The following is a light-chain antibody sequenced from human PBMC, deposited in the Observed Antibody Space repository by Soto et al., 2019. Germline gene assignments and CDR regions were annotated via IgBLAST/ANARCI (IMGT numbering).Light chain of an antibody. CDR3: HQCGNSWWT. Sequence: EIVLTQSPGSLSLSPGERATLSCRASQSVSSTYLAWYQQKPGQAPRVFIYGASSRAPGIPDRFSGSGSGTDFTLTISRLEPEDFAVYYCHQCGNSWWTFGQGTKVEIK. CDR2: GAS. J-gene: IGKJ1*01. CDR1: QSVSSTY. V-gene: IGKV3-20*01.